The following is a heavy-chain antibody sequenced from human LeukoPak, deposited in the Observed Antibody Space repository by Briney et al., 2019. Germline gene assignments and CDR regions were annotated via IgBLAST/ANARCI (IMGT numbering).Heavy chain of an antibody. D-gene: IGHD3-10*01. J-gene: IGHJ4*02. CDR3: AREGPMLRGVIGGKIDY. V-gene: IGHV3-48*03. Sequence: GGSLRLSCAASGFTFSSYEMNWVRQAPGKGLEWVSYISSSGSTIYYADSVKGRFTISRDNAKNSLYLQMNSLRADDTAVYYCAREGPMLRGVIGGKIDYWGQGTVVTVSS. CDR1: GFTFSSYE. CDR2: ISSSGSTI.